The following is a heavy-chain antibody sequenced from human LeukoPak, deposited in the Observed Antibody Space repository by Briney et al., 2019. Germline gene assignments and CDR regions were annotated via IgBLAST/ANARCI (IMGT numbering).Heavy chain of an antibody. CDR2: ISSSGSTI. D-gene: IGHD3-22*01. V-gene: IGHV3-48*03. J-gene: IGHJ3*02. CDR3: AREYYYDSSI. Sequence: GGSLRLSCAASGFTFSSYEMNWVRQAPGEGLEWVSYISSSGSTIYYADSVKGRFTISRDNSKNTLYLQMNSLRAEDTAVYYCAREYYYDSSIWGQGTMVTVSS. CDR1: GFTFSSYE.